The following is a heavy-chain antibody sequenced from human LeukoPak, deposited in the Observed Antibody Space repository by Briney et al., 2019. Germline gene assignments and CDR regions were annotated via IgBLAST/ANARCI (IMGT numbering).Heavy chain of an antibody. CDR2: IIPICGTS. CDR3: AREAMYSSSPFSDYYYYYGMDV. Sequence: SVKVSCKASGGTFSSYAISWVRQAPGQGLEWMGGIIPICGTSNYAQKFQGRVTITADESTSTAYMELSSLRSEDTAVYYCAREAMYSSSPFSDYYYYYGMDVWGQGTTVTVSS. V-gene: IGHV1-69*13. CDR1: GGTFSSYA. D-gene: IGHD6-13*01. J-gene: IGHJ6*02.